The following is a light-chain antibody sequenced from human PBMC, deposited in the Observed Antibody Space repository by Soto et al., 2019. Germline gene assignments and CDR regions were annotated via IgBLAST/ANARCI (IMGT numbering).Light chain of an antibody. CDR3: QHCDTSWP. V-gene: IGKV1-5*01. CDR2: NAS. CDR1: RNIERW. J-gene: IGKJ1*01. Sequence: DIQMNQSPSTLSAYVGDRVTITCRASRNIERWLAWYQQKPGKPPKLLILNASTLGSGVPSRFSGSGSGTEFTLTISGLQPDDFATYYCQHCDTSWPFGQGTKVDIK.